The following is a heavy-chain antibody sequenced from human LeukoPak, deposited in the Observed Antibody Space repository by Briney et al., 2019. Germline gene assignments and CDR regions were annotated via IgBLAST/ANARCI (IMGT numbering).Heavy chain of an antibody. Sequence: GGSLRLSCAASGFTFSSYSMNWVRQAPGKGLEWVSSISSSSSYIYYADSVKGRFTISRDNAKNSLYLQMNSLRAEDTAVYYCARVRGRTYDFWSGYPYYFDYWGQGTLVTVSS. CDR3: ARVRGRTYDFWSGYPYYFDY. D-gene: IGHD3-3*01. CDR2: ISSSSSYI. V-gene: IGHV3-21*01. CDR1: GFTFSSYS. J-gene: IGHJ4*02.